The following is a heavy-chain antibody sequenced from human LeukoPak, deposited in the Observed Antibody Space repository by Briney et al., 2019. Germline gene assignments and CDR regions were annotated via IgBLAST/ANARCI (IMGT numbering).Heavy chain of an antibody. Sequence: PGGSLRLSCAASGFTFSSYGMHWVRQAPGKGLEWVAVISYDGSNKYYADSVKGRFTISRDNSKNTLYLQMNSLRAEDTAVYYCAKEESGWPPEYYFDYWGQGTLVTVSS. V-gene: IGHV3-30*18. D-gene: IGHD6-19*01. J-gene: IGHJ4*02. CDR1: GFTFSSYG. CDR3: AKEESGWPPEYYFDY. CDR2: ISYDGSNK.